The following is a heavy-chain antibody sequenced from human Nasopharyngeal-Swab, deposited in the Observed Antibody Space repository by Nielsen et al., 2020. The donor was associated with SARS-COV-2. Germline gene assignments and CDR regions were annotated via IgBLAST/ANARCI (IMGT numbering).Heavy chain of an antibody. J-gene: IGHJ4*02. D-gene: IGHD3-3*01. CDR2: IYYSGST. V-gene: IGHV4-59*01. CDR3: ARDGTYYDFWSGLPDY. CDR1: GGSISSYY. Sequence: SETLSLTCTVSGGSISSYYWSWIRQPPGKGLEWIGYIYYSGSTNYNPSLKSRVTISVDTSKNQFSLKLSSVTAADTAVYYCARDGTYYDFWSGLPDYWGQGTLVTVSS.